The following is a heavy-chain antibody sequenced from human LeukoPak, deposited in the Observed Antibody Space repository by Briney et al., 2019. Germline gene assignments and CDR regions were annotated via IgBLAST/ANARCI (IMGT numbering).Heavy chain of an antibody. D-gene: IGHD5-18*01. CDR3: TPGGYSYGYGGDFDY. Sequence: GGSLRLSCAASGFTFSSYAMSWVRQAPGKGLEWVSTISGGGSYTYYADSVKGRFTISRDNSKNTLYLQMNSLRAEDTAVYYCTPGGYSYGYGGDFDYWGQGTLVTVSS. V-gene: IGHV3-23*01. J-gene: IGHJ4*02. CDR1: GFTFSSYA. CDR2: ISGGGSYT.